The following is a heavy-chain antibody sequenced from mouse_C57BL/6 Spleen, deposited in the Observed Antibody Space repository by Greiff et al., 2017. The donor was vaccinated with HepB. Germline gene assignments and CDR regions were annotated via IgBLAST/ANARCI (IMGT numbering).Heavy chain of an antibody. V-gene: IGHV1-82*01. J-gene: IGHJ1*03. CDR3: ARNYDYEYGTRIDWYFDV. Sequence: QVQLQQSGPELVKPGASVKISCKASGYAFSSSWMNWVKQRPGKGLEWIGRIYPGDGDTNYNGKFKGKATLTADKSSSTAYMQLSSLTSEDSAVYFCARNYDYEYGTRIDWYFDVWGTGTTVTVSS. CDR1: GYAFSSSW. D-gene: IGHD2-4*01. CDR2: IYPGDGDT.